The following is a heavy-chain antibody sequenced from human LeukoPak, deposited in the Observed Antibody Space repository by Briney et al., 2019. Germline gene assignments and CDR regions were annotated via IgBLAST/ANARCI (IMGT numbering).Heavy chain of an antibody. Sequence: ASVKVSCKASGYTFTSYDINWVRQATGQGLEWMGWVNPNSGNTGYAQKFQGRVTMTRNTSISTAYMELSSLRSEDTAVYYCARAGVRSGGLGFDNWGQGTLVTVSS. CDR2: VNPNSGNT. D-gene: IGHD1-26*01. V-gene: IGHV1-8*01. CDR1: GYTFTSYD. J-gene: IGHJ4*02. CDR3: ARAGVRSGGLGFDN.